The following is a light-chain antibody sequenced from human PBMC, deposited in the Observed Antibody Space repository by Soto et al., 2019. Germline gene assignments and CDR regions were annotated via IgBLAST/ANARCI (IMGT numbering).Light chain of an antibody. CDR1: QSVGSTF. CDR2: DAS. Sequence: EIVLPQSPGTLSLSTGERATLSCRTSQSVGSTFLAWYQQKPGQAPRLLIYDASSRATGIPDRFSGGGSGTDFTLTISRLEPEDFAVYYCQQYGNSPRTFGQGTKVDIK. CDR3: QQYGNSPRT. J-gene: IGKJ1*01. V-gene: IGKV3-20*01.